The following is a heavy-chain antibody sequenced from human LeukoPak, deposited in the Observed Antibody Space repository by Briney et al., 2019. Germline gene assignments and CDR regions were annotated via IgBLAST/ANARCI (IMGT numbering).Heavy chain of an antibody. D-gene: IGHD4-17*01. V-gene: IGHV1-18*01. Sequence: ASVKVSCKASGYTFANYGISWVRQAPGQGLEWMGWISAYNGNTNYAQKFQGRVTMTTDTSTSTAYMELRSLRSDDTAVYYCARDRDYGDYNTQDLFVYWGQGTLVTVSS. CDR2: ISAYNGNT. J-gene: IGHJ4*02. CDR1: GYTFANYG. CDR3: ARDRDYGDYNTQDLFVY.